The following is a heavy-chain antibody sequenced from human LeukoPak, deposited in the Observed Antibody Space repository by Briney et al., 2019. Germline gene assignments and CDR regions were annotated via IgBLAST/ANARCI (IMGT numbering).Heavy chain of an antibody. V-gene: IGHV4-59*12. D-gene: IGHD3-3*01. J-gene: IGHJ5*02. CDR3: ARVYYDFWSGSKNWFDP. CDR2: IYYSGYT. Sequence: PSETLSLTCTVSGGSISSYYWSWIRQPPGKGLKWIGNIYYSGYTTYSPSLRSRVTISVDTSKNQFSLKLSSVTAADTAVYYCARVYYDFWSGSKNWFDPWGQGTLVTVSS. CDR1: GGSISSYY.